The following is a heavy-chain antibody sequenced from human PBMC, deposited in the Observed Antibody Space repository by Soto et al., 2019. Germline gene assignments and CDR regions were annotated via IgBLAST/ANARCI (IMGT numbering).Heavy chain of an antibody. CDR1: GFTVSSNY. Sequence: EVQLVESGGGLIQPGGSLRLSCAASGFTVSSNYMSWVREATGKGLEWVSIIYSGGSTYYADSVKGRFTISRDNSKNTLYHQMNCLRAEDMAVYYCARAPGLAVAGTVRLYYGMYVWGQGSTVTVSS. CDR3: ARAPGLAVAGTVRLYYGMYV. D-gene: IGHD6-19*01. J-gene: IGHJ6*02. V-gene: IGHV3-53*01. CDR2: IYSGGST.